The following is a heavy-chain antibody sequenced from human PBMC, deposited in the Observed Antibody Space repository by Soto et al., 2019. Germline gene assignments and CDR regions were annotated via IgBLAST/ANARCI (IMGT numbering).Heavy chain of an antibody. CDR3: AGGGSVVLGPEEVHVYKYGMDD. CDR1: GYMCTNYF. D-gene: IGHD2-15*01. CDR2: LNSNFGST. V-gene: IGHV1-46*01. Sequence: QVQLVQSGAEVKQPGASVKISCTSSGYMCTNYFIHCVRLAPGQGIQWVGILNSNFGSTGTAQNFQGRVTMNSDTSPSTVSLEVRHLRLQDSGVYFCAGGGSVVLGPEEVHVYKYGMDDWGQGTTVTVS. J-gene: IGHJ6*02.